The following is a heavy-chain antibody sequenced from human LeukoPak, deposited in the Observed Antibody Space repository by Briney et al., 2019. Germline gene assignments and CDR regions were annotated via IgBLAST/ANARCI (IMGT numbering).Heavy chain of an antibody. CDR3: ARDFSCSGGSCYSVPRHWFDP. CDR1: GGSISSSSYY. D-gene: IGHD2-15*01. CDR2: IYYSGST. J-gene: IGHJ5*02. Sequence: SETLSLTCTVSGGSISSSSYYWGWIRQPPGKGPEWIGSIYYSGSTYYNPSLKSRVTISVDTSKNQFSLKLSSVTAADTAVYYCARDFSCSGGSCYSVPRHWFDPWGQGTLVTVSS. V-gene: IGHV4-39*07.